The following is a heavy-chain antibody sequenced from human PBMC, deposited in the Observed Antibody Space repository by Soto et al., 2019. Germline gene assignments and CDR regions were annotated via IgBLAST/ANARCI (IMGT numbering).Heavy chain of an antibody. V-gene: IGHV4-38-2*02. CDR1: GYSISSGYY. Sequence: SETLSLTCAVSGYSISSGYYWGWIRQPPGKGLEWIGSIYHSGSTYYNPSLKSRVTISVDTSKNQFSLKLSSVTAADTAVYYCARDPKRDDCVWGSYRYTLYFDYWGQGTLVTSPQ. J-gene: IGHJ4*02. CDR3: ARDPKRDDCVWGSYRYTLYFDY. D-gene: IGHD3-16*02. CDR2: IYHSGST.